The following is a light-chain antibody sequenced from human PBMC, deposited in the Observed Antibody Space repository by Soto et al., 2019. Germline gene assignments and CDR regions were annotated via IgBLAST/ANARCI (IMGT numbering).Light chain of an antibody. CDR1: SGSVSTSNY. CDR3: VLHMSRGIRV. J-gene: IGLJ2*01. CDR2: NTN. V-gene: IGLV8-61*01. Sequence: QTVVTQEPSLSVVPGGAVTLTCGLTSGSVSTSNYPSWYQQTSAQTPRTLIYNTNTRPSGVPDRFSGSILGNKAALTITGAQADDEYHYYCVLHMSRGIRVFGGGTKLTVL.